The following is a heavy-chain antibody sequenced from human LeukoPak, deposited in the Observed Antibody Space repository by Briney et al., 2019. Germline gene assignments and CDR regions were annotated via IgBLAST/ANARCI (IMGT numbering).Heavy chain of an antibody. V-gene: IGHV3-30*04. D-gene: IGHD3-3*01. CDR1: GFTFNTYA. CDR2: ISYDGSKR. J-gene: IGHJ4*02. CDR3: ARDLTIWLNYFDY. Sequence: GRSPRLSCAASGFTFNTYAMHWARQAPGKGLEWVAVISYDGSKRYYADSVKGRFTISRDNSKKTVFLQINSLRTEDTAVYYCARDLTIWLNYFDYWGQGTLVTVSS.